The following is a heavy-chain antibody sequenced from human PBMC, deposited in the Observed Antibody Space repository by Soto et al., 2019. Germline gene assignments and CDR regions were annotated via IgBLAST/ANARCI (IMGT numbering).Heavy chain of an antibody. Sequence: GASVKVSCKASGGTFSSYAISWVRQAPGQGLEWMGGIIPIFGTANYAQKYQGRVTITADESTSTAYMELSSLGSEDTAVYHCARAGTNPARGNYYYGMDVWGQGTTVTVSS. CDR2: IIPIFGTA. CDR3: ARAGTNPARGNYYYGMDV. V-gene: IGHV1-69*13. D-gene: IGHD1-1*01. CDR1: GGTFSSYA. J-gene: IGHJ6*02.